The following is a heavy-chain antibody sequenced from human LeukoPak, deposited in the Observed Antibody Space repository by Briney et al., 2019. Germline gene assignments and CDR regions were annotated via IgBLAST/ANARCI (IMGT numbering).Heavy chain of an antibody. CDR1: GYTFSNFW. CDR3: ARADLGTSYYYYYYYMDV. J-gene: IGHJ6*03. CDR2: IKQCVSEK. V-gene: IGHV3-7*01. D-gene: IGHD3-10*01. Sequence: PGGSLRLSCAASGYTFSNFWMSRVRQAPGKELEWVASIKQCVSEKYFVDSVMGRFTISRDNAKNSLYLQMHSLRAEDTAVYYCARADLGTSYYYYYYYMDVWGKGTTVTVSS.